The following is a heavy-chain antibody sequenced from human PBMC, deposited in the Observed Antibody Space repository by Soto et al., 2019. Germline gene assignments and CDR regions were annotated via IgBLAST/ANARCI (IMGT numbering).Heavy chain of an antibody. D-gene: IGHD2-21*02. CDR2: IIPIFGTA. J-gene: IGHJ6*02. V-gene: IGHV1-69*01. CDR3: ARCDSDPYYYYGMDV. CDR1: GGTFSNYA. Sequence: GASVKDCCKASGGTFSNYAISWVRQAPGQGLEWMGGIIPIFGTANYAQKFQGRVTITADESTSTAYMELSSLRSEDTAVYYCARCDSDPYYYYGMDVWGLGTTVTVSS.